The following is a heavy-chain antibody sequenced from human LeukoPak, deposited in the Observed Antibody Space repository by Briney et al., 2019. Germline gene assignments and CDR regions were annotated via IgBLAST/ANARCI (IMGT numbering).Heavy chain of an antibody. J-gene: IGHJ4*02. CDR3: ARGRPFGGGFHLDY. CDR1: GDSSTSDSYY. CDR2: IYYSGST. D-gene: IGHD1-26*01. Sequence: SETLSLTCIISGDSSTSDSYYGGWVRQPPGKGLEWIGNIYYSGSTYYNPSLKSRVTMSVDTSKNQFFLKLSSVTAADTAVYYCARGRPFGGGFHLDYWGQGTLVTVSS. V-gene: IGHV4-39*02.